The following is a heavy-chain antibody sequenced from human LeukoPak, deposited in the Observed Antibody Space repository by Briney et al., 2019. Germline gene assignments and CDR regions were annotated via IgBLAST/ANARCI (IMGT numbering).Heavy chain of an antibody. V-gene: IGHV4-59*01. CDR2: VHYTGNT. D-gene: IGHD5-24*01. CDR1: GGSLSSYY. CDR3: ARESRREGYRFDY. Sequence: PSETLSLTYTVSGGSLSSYYWSWIRQPPGKGLEWIGYVHYTGNTNYNPSLKSRLTISVDTSKNQFSLKLSSVTAVDTAVYYCARESRREGYRFDYWGQGTLVTVSS. J-gene: IGHJ4*02.